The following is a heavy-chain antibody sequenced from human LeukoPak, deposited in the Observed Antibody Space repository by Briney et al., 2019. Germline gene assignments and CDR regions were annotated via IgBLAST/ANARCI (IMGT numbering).Heavy chain of an antibody. CDR1: GGSISSSSYY. Sequence: PSETLSLTCTVSGGSISSSSYYWGWIRQPPGKGLEWIGEINHSGSTNYNPSLKSRVTISVDTSKNQFSLKLSSVTAADTAVYYCARHVGRGRRGMVRGVTFDYWGQGTLVTVSS. CDR2: INHSGST. D-gene: IGHD3-10*01. V-gene: IGHV4-39*01. CDR3: ARHVGRGRRGMVRGVTFDY. J-gene: IGHJ4*02.